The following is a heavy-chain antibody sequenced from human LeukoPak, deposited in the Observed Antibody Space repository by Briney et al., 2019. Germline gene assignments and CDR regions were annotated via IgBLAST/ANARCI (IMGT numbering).Heavy chain of an antibody. V-gene: IGHV4-34*01. Sequence: PSETLSLTCAVYGGSFSGYYWSWLPQPPGKGLEWIGEINQSGSTKYNPSLMSRGTISVDTSKNQFSLKLSSVTAADTAVYYCARLGYCSSTSCYAGGCSGGSCYQLDYWGQGTLVTVSS. CDR2: INQSGST. CDR3: ARLGYCSSTSCYAGGCSGGSCYQLDY. CDR1: GGSFSGYY. D-gene: IGHD2-2*01. J-gene: IGHJ4*02.